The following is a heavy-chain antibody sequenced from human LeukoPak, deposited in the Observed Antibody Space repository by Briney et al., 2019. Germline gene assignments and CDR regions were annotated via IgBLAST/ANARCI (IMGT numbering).Heavy chain of an antibody. CDR3: AKGYCSGGSCYAATYFDY. J-gene: IGHJ4*02. CDR1: GFTFDDYT. CDR2: ISWDGGST. V-gene: IGHV3-43*01. Sequence: GGSLRLSCAASGFTFDDYTMHWVRQAPGKGLEWVSLISWDGGSTYYADSAKGRFNISRDNSKNSLYLQMNGLRTEDTALYYCAKGYCSGGSCYAATYFDYWGQGTLVTVSS. D-gene: IGHD2-15*01.